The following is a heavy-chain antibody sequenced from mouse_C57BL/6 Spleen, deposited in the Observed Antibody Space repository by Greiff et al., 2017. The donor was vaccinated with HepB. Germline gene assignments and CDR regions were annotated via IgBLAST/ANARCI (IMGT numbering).Heavy chain of an antibody. D-gene: IGHD2-4*01. CDR3: ARLDYDYDGHAMDY. J-gene: IGHJ4*01. Sequence: EVQLVESGGDLVKPGGSLKLSCAASGFTFSSYGMSWVRQTPDKRLEWVATISSGGSYTYYPDSVKGRFTISRDNAKNTLYLQMSSLKSEDTAMYYCARLDYDYDGHAMDYWGQGTSVTVSS. CDR2: ISSGGSYT. V-gene: IGHV5-6*01. CDR1: GFTFSSYG.